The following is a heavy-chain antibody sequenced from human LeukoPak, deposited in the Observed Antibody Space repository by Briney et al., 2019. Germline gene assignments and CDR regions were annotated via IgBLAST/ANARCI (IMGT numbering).Heavy chain of an antibody. CDR3: ARSWAMVRGPLGWFDP. V-gene: IGHV1-69*06. Sequence: GASVKVSCKASGYTFTDYYMHWVRQAPGQGLEWMGGIIPIFGTANYAQKFQGRVTITADKSTSTAYMELSSLRSEDTAVYYCARSWAMVRGPLGWFDPWGQGTLVTVSS. D-gene: IGHD3-10*01. CDR2: IIPIFGTA. J-gene: IGHJ5*02. CDR1: GYTFTDYY.